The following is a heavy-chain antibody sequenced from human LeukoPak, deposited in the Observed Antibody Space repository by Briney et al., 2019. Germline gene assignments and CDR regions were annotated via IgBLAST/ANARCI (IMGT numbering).Heavy chain of an antibody. V-gene: IGHV3-21*01. CDR3: AELGITMIGGV. CDR2: ISSNSRYT. J-gene: IGHJ6*04. D-gene: IGHD3-10*02. Sequence: GGSLRLSCAASGFTFSSYWMHWVRQAPGKGLVWVSSISSNSRYTYYADSVKGRFTISRDNAKNSLYLQMNSLRAEDTAVYYCAELGITMIGGVWGKGTTVTISS. CDR1: GFTFSSYW.